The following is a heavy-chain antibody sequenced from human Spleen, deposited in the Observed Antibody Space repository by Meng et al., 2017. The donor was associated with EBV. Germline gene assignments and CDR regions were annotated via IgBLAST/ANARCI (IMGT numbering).Heavy chain of an antibody. CDR1: VGSTRSFYD. Sequence: LQESVPGHGGPSGTLSLTFIVAVGSTRSFYDCGWIRQRPVRGLEWIGSVHYSGSTYYSPSLKSRITVSIDTSKNQFSLRLTSVTAADTAVYYCARPFPSIVSPRLDPFGDWGQGTLVTVSS. V-gene: IGHV4-39*01. CDR2: VHYSGST. J-gene: IGHJ4*02. CDR3: ARPFPSIVSPRLDPFGD. D-gene: IGHD5/OR15-5a*01.